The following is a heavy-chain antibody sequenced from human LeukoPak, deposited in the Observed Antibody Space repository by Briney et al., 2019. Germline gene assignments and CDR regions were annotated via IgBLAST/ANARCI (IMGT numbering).Heavy chain of an antibody. D-gene: IGHD6-13*01. J-gene: IGHJ4*02. Sequence: PSETLSLTCTVSGGSISSYYWSWIRQPPGKGLEWIGYIYYSGSTNYNPSLKSRVTISVDTSKNRFSLKLSSVTAADTAVYYCARDTVIAAAGPSRRMYYFDYWGQGTLVTVSS. V-gene: IGHV4-59*01. CDR3: ARDTVIAAAGPSRRMYYFDY. CDR1: GGSISSYY. CDR2: IYYSGST.